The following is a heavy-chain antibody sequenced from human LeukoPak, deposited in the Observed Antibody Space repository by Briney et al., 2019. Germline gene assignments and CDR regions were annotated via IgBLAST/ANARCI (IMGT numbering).Heavy chain of an antibody. V-gene: IGHV1-8*01. D-gene: IGHD3-9*01. J-gene: IGHJ3*02. CDR1: GYTFTSYD. CDR3: ARSLMYYDILTGYQGAFDI. Sequence: GASVKVSCKASGYTFTSYDINWVRQATGQGLEWMGWMNPNSGNTGYAQKFQGRVTMTRNTSISTAYMELSSLRSEDTAVYYCARSLMYYDILTGYQGAFDIWGQGTMVTVSS. CDR2: MNPNSGNT.